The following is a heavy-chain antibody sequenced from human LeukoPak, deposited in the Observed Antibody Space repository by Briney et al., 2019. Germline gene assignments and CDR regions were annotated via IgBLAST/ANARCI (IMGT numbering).Heavy chain of an antibody. V-gene: IGHV4-4*07. CDR1: GGSTSSFY. J-gene: IGHJ5*02. Sequence: PSETLSLTCTVSGGSTSSFYWSWIRQPAGEGLEWVGRIYPSGSTNYNPSLKSRVTMSLDTSKNQFSLKLSSVTAADTAVYYCARVKKKSAYEPFGPWGQGTLVTVSS. D-gene: IGHD3-22*01. CDR3: ARVKKKSAYEPFGP. CDR2: IYPSGST.